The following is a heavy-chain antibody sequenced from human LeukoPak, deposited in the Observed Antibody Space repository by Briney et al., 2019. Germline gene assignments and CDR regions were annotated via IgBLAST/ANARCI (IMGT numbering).Heavy chain of an antibody. D-gene: IGHD3-22*01. J-gene: IGHJ6*03. V-gene: IGHV4-59*01. Sequence: SETLSLTCTVFGGSISSYYWSWIRQPPGKGLEWIGYIYYSGSTNYNPSLKRRVTISVDTSKNQFSLKLSSVTAADTAVYYCARGSYYYDQGYYYYYYYMDVWGKGTTVTVSS. CDR2: IYYSGST. CDR3: ARGSYYYDQGYYYYYYYMDV. CDR1: GGSISSYY.